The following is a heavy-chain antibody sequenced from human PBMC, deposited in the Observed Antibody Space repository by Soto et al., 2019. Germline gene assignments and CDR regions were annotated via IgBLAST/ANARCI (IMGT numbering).Heavy chain of an antibody. J-gene: IGHJ4*02. Sequence: GGSPRVSWAASGFTFSRYAIHWVRQAPGKGLEWVAVISRDGTNKYYVDSVKGRFTISRDNSRNTLYLQMNSLRHEDAAVYYCARSRSGAVADTFYFWGQLTLFPFSS. V-gene: IGHV3-30*04. CDR2: ISRDGTNK. CDR3: ARSRSGAVADTFYF. D-gene: IGHD3-10*01. CDR1: GFTFSRYA.